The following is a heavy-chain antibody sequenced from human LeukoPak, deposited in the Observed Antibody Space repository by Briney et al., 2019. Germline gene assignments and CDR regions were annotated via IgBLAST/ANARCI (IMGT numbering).Heavy chain of an antibody. Sequence: PSETLSLTCTVSGGSISSYYWSWIRQPPGKGLEWIGYIYYSGSTNYNPSLKSRVTISVDTSKNQFSLKLSSVTAADTAVYYCASSSSSWYGNYYYYYMDVWGKGTTVTISS. CDR1: GGSISSYY. J-gene: IGHJ6*03. CDR3: ASSSSSWYGNYYYYYMDV. V-gene: IGHV4-59*01. D-gene: IGHD6-13*01. CDR2: IYYSGST.